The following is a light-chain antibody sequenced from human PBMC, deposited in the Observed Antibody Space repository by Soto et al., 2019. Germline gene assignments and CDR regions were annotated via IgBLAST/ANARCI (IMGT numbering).Light chain of an antibody. V-gene: IGLV1-40*01. CDR2: GNS. Sequence: LTQPPSVSGAPGQRVTISCTGSSSNIGAGYDVHWYQQLPGTAPKLLIYGNSNRPSGVPDRFSGSKSGTSASLAITGLQAEDEADYYCQSYDSSLSGFYVFGTGNKVTVL. CDR3: QSYDSSLSGFYV. CDR1: SSNIGAGYD. J-gene: IGLJ1*01.